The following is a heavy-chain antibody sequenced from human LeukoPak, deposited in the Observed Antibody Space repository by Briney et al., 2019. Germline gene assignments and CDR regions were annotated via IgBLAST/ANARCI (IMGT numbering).Heavy chain of an antibody. CDR1: GASISSHY. CDR3: ARDLGSNWYFGAFDI. V-gene: IGHV4-4*07. CDR2: MYTSGSI. Sequence: PSETLSLTCTVSGASISSHYWSWIRQPAGKGLEWIGRMYTSGSINYDPSLKSRVTMSVDTSKNQFSLRLNSMTAADTAVYYCARDLGSNWYFGAFDIWGQGTVVTVSP. D-gene: IGHD6-13*01. J-gene: IGHJ3*02.